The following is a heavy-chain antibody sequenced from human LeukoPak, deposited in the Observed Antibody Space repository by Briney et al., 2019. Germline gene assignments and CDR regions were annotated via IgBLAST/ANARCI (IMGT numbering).Heavy chain of an antibody. CDR1: GFTFSSYG. D-gene: IGHD3-22*01. CDR2: IRSKANSYAT. Sequence: GGSLRLSCAASGFTFSSYGMHWVRQASGKGLEWVGRIRSKANSYATAYAASVKGRFTISRDDSKNTAYLQMNSLKTEDTAVYYCTRRAYDSSGYADYWGQGTLVTVSS. V-gene: IGHV3-73*01. J-gene: IGHJ4*02. CDR3: TRRAYDSSGYADY.